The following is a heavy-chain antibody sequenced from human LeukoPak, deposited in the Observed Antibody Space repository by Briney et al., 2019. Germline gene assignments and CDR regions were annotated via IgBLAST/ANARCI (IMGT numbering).Heavy chain of an antibody. V-gene: IGHV4-31*03. D-gene: IGHD4-17*01. CDR3: ARVRDGDYGYIGFDP. CDR1: GGSISSGGYY. J-gene: IGHJ5*02. Sequence: SQTLSLTCTVSGGSISSGGYYWSWIRQHPGKGLEWIGYIYYSGRTYYNPSLKSRVTISVDTSKNQFSLKLSSVTAADTAVYYCARVRDGDYGYIGFDPWGQGTLVTVSS. CDR2: IYYSGRT.